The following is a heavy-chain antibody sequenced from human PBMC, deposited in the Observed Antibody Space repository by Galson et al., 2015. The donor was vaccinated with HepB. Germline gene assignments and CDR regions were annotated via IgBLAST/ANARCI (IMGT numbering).Heavy chain of an antibody. Sequence: SLRLSCAASGFTFSSYSMNWVRQAPGKGLEWVSYISSSSSTIYYADSVKGRFTISRDNAKNSLYLQMNSLRAEDTAVYYCAGHPQGPFGVVYPSDYWGQGTLVTVSS. J-gene: IGHJ4*02. CDR1: GFTFSSYS. V-gene: IGHV3-48*01. CDR2: ISSSSSTI. CDR3: AGHPQGPFGVVYPSDY. D-gene: IGHD3-3*01.